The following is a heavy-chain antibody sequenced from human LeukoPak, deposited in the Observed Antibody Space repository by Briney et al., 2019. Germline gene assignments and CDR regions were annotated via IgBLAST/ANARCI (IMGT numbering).Heavy chain of an antibody. V-gene: IGHV4-4*07. CDR1: GDSISSYY. D-gene: IGHD2-2*01. Sequence: SETLSLTCTVSGDSISSYYWSWIRQPAGKGLEWIGRIYTSGSTNYNPSLKSRVTMSVDTSKNQFSLKLSSVTAADTAVYYCARERGVPAALGAYYFDYWGQGTLVTVSS. CDR2: IYTSGST. CDR3: ARERGVPAALGAYYFDY. J-gene: IGHJ4*02.